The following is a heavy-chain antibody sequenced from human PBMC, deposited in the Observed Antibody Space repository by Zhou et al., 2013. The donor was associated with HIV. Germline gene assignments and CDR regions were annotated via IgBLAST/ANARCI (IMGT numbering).Heavy chain of an antibody. CDR1: GYTFTRYD. CDR3: ARDRGGSSSLGRFDP. J-gene: IGHJ5*02. CDR2: ISAYNGDT. Sequence: QVQLVQSGGEVKKPGASVRVSCQASGYTFTRYDISWVRQAPGQGLEWLGWISAYNGDTNDAQKFQGRLTMTTDTSTTTAYMELSSLRSEDTAVYYCARDRGGSSSLGRFDPWGQGTLVTVSS. D-gene: IGHD2-15*01. V-gene: IGHV1-18*01.